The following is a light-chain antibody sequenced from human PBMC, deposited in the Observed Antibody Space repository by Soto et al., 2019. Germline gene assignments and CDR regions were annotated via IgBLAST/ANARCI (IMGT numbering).Light chain of an antibody. J-gene: IGLJ1*01. Sequence: QSVLTQPASVSGSPGQSITISCTGTSSVVGGYNYVSWYQQHPGKAPKLMIYDVSNRPSGLSNRFSGSKSGNTASLTISGLQAEDEADYYCSSYTSSSTRVFGTGTKVNVL. CDR3: SSYTSSSTRV. V-gene: IGLV2-14*01. CDR2: DVS. CDR1: SSVVGGYNY.